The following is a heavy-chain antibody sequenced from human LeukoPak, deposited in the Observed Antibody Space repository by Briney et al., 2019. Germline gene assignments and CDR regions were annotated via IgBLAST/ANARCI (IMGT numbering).Heavy chain of an antibody. D-gene: IGHD5-18*01. Sequence: SEALSLTCTVSGGSISSYYWSWIRQPSGKGLEWIGYIYYSGSTNYNPSLKSRVTISVDTSNNQFSLKLSSVTAAGTAVYYCARRYPAMVPYWYFDLWGRGTLVTVSS. J-gene: IGHJ2*01. CDR3: ARRYPAMVPYWYFDL. V-gene: IGHV4-59*08. CDR2: IYYSGST. CDR1: GGSISSYY.